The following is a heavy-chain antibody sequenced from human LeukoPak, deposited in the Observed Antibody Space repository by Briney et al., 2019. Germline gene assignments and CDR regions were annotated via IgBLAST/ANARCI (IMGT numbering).Heavy chain of an antibody. V-gene: IGHV4-4*07. CDR3: ARERRSGDFDY. CDR1: GCSISSYY. CDR2: INTSGRT. J-gene: IGHJ4*02. Sequence: SQTLSLTCTVSGCSISSYYWSWIRQPAGKGLEWIGRINTSGRTNYTPSLESRLTMSVDTSKNQVSLKLSCVSDADTAVYYCARERRSGDFDYWGQGTLVTVSS. D-gene: IGHD2-15*01.